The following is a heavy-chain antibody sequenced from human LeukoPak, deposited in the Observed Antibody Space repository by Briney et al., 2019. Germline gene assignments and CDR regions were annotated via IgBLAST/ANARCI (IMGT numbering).Heavy chain of an antibody. Sequence: GRSLRLSCAASGFTFSSYGMHWVRQAPGKGLEWVAVIWYDGSNKYYADSVKGRSTISRDNSKNTLYLQMNSLRAEDTAVYYCARGYCSSTSCYAVGVWGQGTLVTVSS. CDR2: IWYDGSNK. D-gene: IGHD2-2*01. J-gene: IGHJ4*02. V-gene: IGHV3-33*01. CDR1: GFTFSSYG. CDR3: ARGYCSSTSCYAVGV.